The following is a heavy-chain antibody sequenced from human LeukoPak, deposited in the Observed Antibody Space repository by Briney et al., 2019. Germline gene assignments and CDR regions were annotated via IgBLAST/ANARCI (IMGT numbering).Heavy chain of an antibody. CDR2: ISAYNGNT. Sequence: ASVKVSCKASGYTFTSYGNSWVRQAPGQGLEWMGWISAYNGNTNYAQNLQGRVTMTTDTSTSTAYMELRSLRSDDTAVYYCARDSLGIAAPGDYFDYWGQGTLVTVSS. D-gene: IGHD6-13*01. CDR1: GYTFTSYG. V-gene: IGHV1-18*01. J-gene: IGHJ4*02. CDR3: ARDSLGIAAPGDYFDY.